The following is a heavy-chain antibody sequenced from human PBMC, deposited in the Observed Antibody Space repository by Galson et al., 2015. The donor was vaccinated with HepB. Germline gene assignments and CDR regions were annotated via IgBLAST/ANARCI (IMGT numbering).Heavy chain of an antibody. V-gene: IGHV7-4-1*02. CDR2: INTNTGNP. J-gene: IGHJ3*02. CDR1: GYTFTSYA. D-gene: IGHD3-9*01. Sequence: SVKVSCKASGYTFTSYAINWIRQAPGQGLEWMGWINTNTGNPTYAQGFTGRFVFSLDTSVSTAYLQISTLKAEDTAVYYCASDILTGSYPFDIWGQGTMVTVSS. CDR3: ASDILTGSYPFDI.